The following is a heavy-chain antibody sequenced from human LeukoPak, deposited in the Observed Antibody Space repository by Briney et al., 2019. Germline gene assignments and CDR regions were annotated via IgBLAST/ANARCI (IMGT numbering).Heavy chain of an antibody. CDR1: GGTFSSYA. J-gene: IGHJ5*02. V-gene: IGHV1-69*06. CDR3: ASGVIAAAGTIIGALWFDP. D-gene: IGHD6-13*01. Sequence: GSSVKVSCKASGGTFSSYAISWVRQAPGQGLEWMGESIPIFGTANYAQKFQGRVTITADKSTSTAYMELSSLRSEDTAVYYCASGVIAAAGTIIGALWFDPWGQGTLVTVSS. CDR2: SIPIFGTA.